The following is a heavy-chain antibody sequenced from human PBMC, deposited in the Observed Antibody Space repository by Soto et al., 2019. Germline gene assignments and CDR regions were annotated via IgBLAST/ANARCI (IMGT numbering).Heavy chain of an antibody. CDR3: AATDIVVVPAAMPGWFDP. CDR1: GFTFTSSA. J-gene: IGHJ5*02. D-gene: IGHD2-2*01. V-gene: IGHV1-58*01. CDR2: IVVGSGNT. Sequence: GPSVKVSCKASGFTFTSSAVQWVRQARGQRLEWIGWIVVGSGNTNYAQKFQERVTITRDMSTSTAYMELSSLRSEDTAVYYCAATDIVVVPAAMPGWFDPWGQGTLVTVSS.